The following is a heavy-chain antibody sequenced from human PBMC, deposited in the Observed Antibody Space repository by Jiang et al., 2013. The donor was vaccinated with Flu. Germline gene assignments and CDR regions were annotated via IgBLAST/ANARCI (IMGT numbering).Heavy chain of an antibody. Sequence: TPSFQGQVTISADKSISTAYLQWSSLKASDTAMYYCARVRMAGTYYYYGMDVWGQGTTVTVSS. CDR3: ARVRMAGTYYYYGMDV. J-gene: IGHJ6*02. D-gene: IGHD6-19*01. V-gene: IGHV5-51*01.